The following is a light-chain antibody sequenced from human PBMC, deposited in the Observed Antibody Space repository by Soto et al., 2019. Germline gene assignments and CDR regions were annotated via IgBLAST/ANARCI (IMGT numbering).Light chain of an antibody. CDR1: SNDVGGYNY. Sequence: QSALTQPASVSGSPGQSITIFCTGTSNDVGGYNYVSWYQQHPGKAPKLLIYEVSNRPSGVSNRFSGSKSGNTASLTIYGLQAEDETDYYSSSYTGTGTVVFGGGTKLTVL. CDR3: SSYTGTGTVV. CDR2: EVS. J-gene: IGLJ2*01. V-gene: IGLV2-14*01.